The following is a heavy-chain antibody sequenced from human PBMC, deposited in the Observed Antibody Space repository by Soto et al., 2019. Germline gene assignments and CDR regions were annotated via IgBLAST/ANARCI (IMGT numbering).Heavy chain of an antibody. Sequence: WGSLRLSCAASGFTFISYGMHWVRQAPGKGLEWVAVISYDGSNKYYADSVKGRFTISRDNSKNTLYLQMNSLRAEDTAVYYCAKGARSDFWSGYVPSYYYYYGMDVWGQGTTVTVSS. CDR1: GFTFISYG. CDR2: ISYDGSNK. CDR3: AKGARSDFWSGYVPSYYYYYGMDV. V-gene: IGHV3-30*18. D-gene: IGHD3-3*01. J-gene: IGHJ6*02.